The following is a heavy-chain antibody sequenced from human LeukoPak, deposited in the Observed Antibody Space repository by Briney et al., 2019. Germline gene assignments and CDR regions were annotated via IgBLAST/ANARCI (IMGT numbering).Heavy chain of an antibody. CDR2: IYYSGST. CDR1: GFTFSDYY. V-gene: IGHV4-38-2*01. D-gene: IGHD1-26*01. Sequence: LRLSCAASGFTFSDYYMSWIRQPPGKGLEWIGSIYYSGSTYYNPSLKSRVTISVDTSKNQFSLKLSSVTAADTAVYYCARVYMGYSGSYYRWFDPWGQGTLVTVSS. J-gene: IGHJ5*02. CDR3: ARVYMGYSGSYYRWFDP.